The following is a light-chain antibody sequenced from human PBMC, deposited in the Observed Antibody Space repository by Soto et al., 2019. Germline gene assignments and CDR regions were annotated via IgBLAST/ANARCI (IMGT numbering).Light chain of an antibody. Sequence: DIPMTQSPSSLSASVGDRVTITCQASQDTRNYLNWYPHKLGKAPKLLIYHASNLETEVPSRFSGSGSGTDFTFTISSLQPEDIATYYCQQYSHPITFGQGTRLEIK. CDR2: HAS. CDR1: QDTRNY. V-gene: IGKV1-33*01. J-gene: IGKJ5*01. CDR3: QQYSHPIT.